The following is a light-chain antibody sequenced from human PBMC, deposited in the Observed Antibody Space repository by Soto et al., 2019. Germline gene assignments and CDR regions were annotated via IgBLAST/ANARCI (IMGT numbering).Light chain of an antibody. Sequence: ESVLTQSPGTLSLSPGERATLSCRASQSVSSNYLAWYQQKPGQAPRLRIYGASSRATGIPDRFSGSGSGTDFTLTISRLEPEDFAVYYCQQYGSPGTFGQGTKVDIK. J-gene: IGKJ1*01. CDR2: GAS. V-gene: IGKV3-20*01. CDR1: QSVSSNY. CDR3: QQYGSPGT.